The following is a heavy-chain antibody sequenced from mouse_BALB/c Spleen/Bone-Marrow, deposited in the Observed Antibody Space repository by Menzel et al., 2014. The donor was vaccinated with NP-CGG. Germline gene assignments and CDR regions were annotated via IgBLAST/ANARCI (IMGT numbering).Heavy chain of an antibody. CDR2: TYPGDGDT. V-gene: IGHV1-82*01. Sequence: QVQLQQSGPELVKPGASVKISCKASGYAFSSSWMNWVKQRPGQGLEWIGRTYPGDGDTNYNGKFKGKATLTADKSSSTAYMQLSSLTSVDSAVYFCARHAYGNSYWYFGVWGAGTTVTVSS. D-gene: IGHD2-1*01. J-gene: IGHJ1*01. CDR1: GYAFSSSW. CDR3: ARHAYGNSYWYFGV.